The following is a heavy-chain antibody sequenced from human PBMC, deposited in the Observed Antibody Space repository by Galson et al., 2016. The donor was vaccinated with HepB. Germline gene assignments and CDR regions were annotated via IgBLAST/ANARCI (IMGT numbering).Heavy chain of an antibody. Sequence: SLRLSCAASGFSIGIYAMNWVRQAPGKGLEWVSYINDVGSAIYYEDSVKGRFTISRDNAKNSLYLQMNSLRNEDTAVYYCARDNLRGYAIDYWGQGSLVTVSS. D-gene: IGHD5-18*01. CDR3: ARDNLRGYAIDY. CDR2: INDVGSAI. CDR1: GFSIGIYA. V-gene: IGHV3-48*03. J-gene: IGHJ4*02.